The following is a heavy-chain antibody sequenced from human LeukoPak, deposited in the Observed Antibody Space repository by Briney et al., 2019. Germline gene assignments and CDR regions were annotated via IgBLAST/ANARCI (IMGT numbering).Heavy chain of an antibody. J-gene: IGHJ4*02. D-gene: IGHD4-23*01. CDR1: GFTFSSYW. CDR2: IASDGSST. Sequence: GGSLRLSCAASGFTFSSYWMNWVRQAPGKGLVWVSRIASDGSSTTYADSVKGRFSIYRDNSKNTLYLQMNSLRVEDTAVYYCARGRPHGNDYWGQGTLVTVSS. CDR3: ARGRPHGNDY. V-gene: IGHV3-74*01.